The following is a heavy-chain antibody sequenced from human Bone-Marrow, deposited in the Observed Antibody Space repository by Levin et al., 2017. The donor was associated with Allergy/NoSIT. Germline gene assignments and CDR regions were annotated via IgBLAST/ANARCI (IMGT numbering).Heavy chain of an antibody. Sequence: SLKISCEASGFTFEDYAMHWVRQAPGKGLEWVSGITWNSVNIGYADSVKGRFTISRDNANNSVYLQMNSLRLEDTAFYFCAKDILSAYQRGYFDHWGQGILVTVSS. CDR3: AKDILSAYQRGYFDH. D-gene: IGHD5-12*01. CDR2: ITWNSVNI. J-gene: IGHJ4*01. V-gene: IGHV3-9*01. CDR1: GFTFEDYA.